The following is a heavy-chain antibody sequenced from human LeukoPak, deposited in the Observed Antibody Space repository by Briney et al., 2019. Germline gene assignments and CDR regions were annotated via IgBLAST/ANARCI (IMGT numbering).Heavy chain of an antibody. CDR2: INSDGSST. CDR3: AREAGSGYDWGNLDY. D-gene: IGHD5-12*01. J-gene: IGHJ4*02. CDR1: GFTFSSYW. Sequence: GGSLRLSCAASGFTFSSYWMHWVRQAPGKGLVWVSRINSDGSSTSYADSVKGRFTISRDNAKNTLYLQMNSLRAEDTAAYYCAREAGSGYDWGNLDYWGQGTLVTVSS. V-gene: IGHV3-74*01.